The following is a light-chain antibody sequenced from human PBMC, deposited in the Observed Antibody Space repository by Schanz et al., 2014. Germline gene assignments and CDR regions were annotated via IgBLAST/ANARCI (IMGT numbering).Light chain of an antibody. Sequence: QSALTQPASVSGSPGQSITVSCTGTSSDVGSYNLVSWYQQHPGKAPKLMIYDVSKRPSGVPDRFSGSKSGNTASLTVSGLHAEDEADYYCCSYAGSYTFVVFGGGTKLTVL. CDR1: SSDVGSYNL. V-gene: IGLV2-11*01. J-gene: IGLJ2*01. CDR2: DVS. CDR3: CSYAGSYTFVV.